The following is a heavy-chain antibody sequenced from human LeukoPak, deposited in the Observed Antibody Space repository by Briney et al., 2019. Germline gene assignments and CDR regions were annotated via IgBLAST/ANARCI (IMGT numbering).Heavy chain of an antibody. Sequence: GGSLRLSCAASGFTFSRSAMDWVRLAPGKGLESVPLMWSDGHNKYYADSMKGRFIVSRDSSKNTLFLQMSSLRAEDTAVYFSAWGFSCRLKYFDYWGQGTLVTVSS. V-gene: IGHV3-33*07. CDR1: GFTFSRSA. CDR2: MWSDGHNK. D-gene: IGHD7-27*01. CDR3: AWGFSCRLKYFDY. J-gene: IGHJ4*02.